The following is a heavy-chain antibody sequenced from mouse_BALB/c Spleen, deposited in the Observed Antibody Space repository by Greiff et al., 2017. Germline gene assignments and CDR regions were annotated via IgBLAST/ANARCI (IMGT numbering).Heavy chain of an antibody. V-gene: IGHV1S135*01. CDR3: ATGSPYYAMDY. D-gene: IGHD1-1*01. J-gene: IGHJ4*01. Sequence: EVKLMESGPELVKPGASVKVSCKASGYAFTSYNMYWVKQSHGKSLEWIGYIDPYNGGTSYNQKFKGKATLTVDKSSSTAYMHLNSLTSEDSAVYYCATGSPYYAMDYWGQGTSVTVSS. CDR2: IDPYNGGT. CDR1: GYAFTSYN.